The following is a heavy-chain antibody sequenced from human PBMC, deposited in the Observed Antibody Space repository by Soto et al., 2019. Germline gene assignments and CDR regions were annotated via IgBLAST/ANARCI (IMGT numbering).Heavy chain of an antibody. V-gene: IGHV1-8*01. J-gene: IGHJ6*02. CDR1: GYNFTSYD. Sequence: QVQLVQSGAEVKKPGASVKVSCKASGYNFTSYDINWVRQATGQGIEWMGWMNTNSGNTGYAQKFQGRVTMTRNTSISTAYIELSSLRSEDTAVYYCARRGYSSSWYSYYYYGMDVWGQGTTVTVSS. CDR2: MNTNSGNT. D-gene: IGHD6-13*01. CDR3: ARRGYSSSWYSYYYYGMDV.